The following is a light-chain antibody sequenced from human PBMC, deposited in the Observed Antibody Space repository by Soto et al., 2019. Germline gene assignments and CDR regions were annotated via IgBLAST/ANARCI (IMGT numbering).Light chain of an antibody. CDR1: NNDVGGYKS. CDR2: DVT. Sequence: HSALTQAASVSGSPGQSITVSCNGSNNDVGGYKSVSWYQHLPGKVPKLIIYDVTNRPSGVSNRFSGSKSGNTASLTISGLQAEDEADYYCSSYSSSSTPVLFGGGTKLTVL. J-gene: IGLJ2*01. V-gene: IGLV2-14*03. CDR3: SSYSSSSTPVL.